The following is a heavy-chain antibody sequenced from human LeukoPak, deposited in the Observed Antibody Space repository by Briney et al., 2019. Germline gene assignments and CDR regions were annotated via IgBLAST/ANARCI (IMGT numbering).Heavy chain of an antibody. Sequence: ASVKVSCKASGYTFTSYYLQWVRQAPGQGLEWMGIINPSGGNTSYVQKFQGRVTMTRDMSTSTVHMELSSLRSEDTAVYYCARDQGYDSSGYYYYQFDYWGQGTLVTVSS. D-gene: IGHD3-22*01. CDR1: GYTFTSYY. CDR2: INPSGGNT. CDR3: ARDQGYDSSGYYYYQFDY. V-gene: IGHV1-46*01. J-gene: IGHJ4*02.